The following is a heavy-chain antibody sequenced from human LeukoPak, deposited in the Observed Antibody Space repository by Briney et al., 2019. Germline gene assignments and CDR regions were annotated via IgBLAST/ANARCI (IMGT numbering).Heavy chain of an antibody. Sequence: SETLSLTCTVSGGSISSSSYYWGWIRQPPGKGLEWIGSIYYSGSTYYNPSLKGRVTISVDTSKNQFSLKLSSVTAADTAVYYCARLGYDILTGYHPFDYWGQGTLVTVSS. V-gene: IGHV4-39*01. CDR1: GGSISSSSYY. J-gene: IGHJ4*02. CDR2: IYYSGST. D-gene: IGHD3-9*01. CDR3: ARLGYDILTGYHPFDY.